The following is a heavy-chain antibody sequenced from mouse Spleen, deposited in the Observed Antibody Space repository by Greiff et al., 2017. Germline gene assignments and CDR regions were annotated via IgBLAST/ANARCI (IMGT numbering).Heavy chain of an antibody. CDR2: IWGGGST. CDR1: GFSFTSYG. J-gene: IGHJ3*01. D-gene: IGHD1-1*01. CDR3: AKLTTVRY. Sequence: VKLMESGPGLVAPSQSLSITCNVSGFSFTSYGVDWVRQHPGKGLEWLGVIWGGGSTNYYSALMSRLSISKDNSKSHVFLKMNSLQTDDTAMYYCAKLTTVRYWGQGTLVTVSA. V-gene: IGHV2-9*01.